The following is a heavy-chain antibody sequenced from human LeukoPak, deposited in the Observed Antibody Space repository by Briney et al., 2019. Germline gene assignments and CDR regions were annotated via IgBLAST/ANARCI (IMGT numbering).Heavy chain of an antibody. V-gene: IGHV1-69*06. CDR1: GGTFSSYA. J-gene: IGHJ6*03. D-gene: IGHD6-13*01. CDR2: IIPIFGTA. Sequence: ASVKVSSKASGGTFSSYAISWVRQAPGQGLEWMGGIIPIFGTANYAQKFQDRVTITADKSTSTAYMELSSLRSEDTAVYYCARVVGLTGYSSTWYSGYYYYMDVWGKGTTVTVSS. CDR3: ARVVGLTGYSSTWYSGYYYYMDV.